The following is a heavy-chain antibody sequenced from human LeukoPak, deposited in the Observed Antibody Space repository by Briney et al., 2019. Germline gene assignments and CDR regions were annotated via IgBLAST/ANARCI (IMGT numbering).Heavy chain of an antibody. CDR1: GFTFSSYS. CDR2: IKSKTDGGTT. D-gene: IGHD2-15*01. J-gene: IGHJ4*02. CDR3: TTDLVVVAATGLNYFDY. Sequence: PGGSLRLSCAASGFTFSSYSMNWVRQAPGKGLEWVGRIKSKTDGGTTDYAAPVKGRFTISRDDSKNTLYLQMNSLKTADTAVYYCTTDLVVVAATGLNYFDYWGQGTLVTVSS. V-gene: IGHV3-15*07.